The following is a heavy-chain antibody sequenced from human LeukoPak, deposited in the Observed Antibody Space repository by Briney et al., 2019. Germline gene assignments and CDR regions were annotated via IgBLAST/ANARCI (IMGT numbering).Heavy chain of an antibody. J-gene: IGHJ5*02. CDR3: AKDYSRPSLSRWFDP. CDR2: ISGSGGTT. Sequence: PGGSLRLSCAASGFTFSGYAMSWVRQAPGKGLEWVSAISGSGGTTYYADSVKGRITISRDNSKNTLYVQMNSLRAEDTAVYYWAKDYSRPSLSRWFDPWGQGTLVTVSS. V-gene: IGHV3-23*01. CDR1: GFTFSGYA. D-gene: IGHD6-13*01.